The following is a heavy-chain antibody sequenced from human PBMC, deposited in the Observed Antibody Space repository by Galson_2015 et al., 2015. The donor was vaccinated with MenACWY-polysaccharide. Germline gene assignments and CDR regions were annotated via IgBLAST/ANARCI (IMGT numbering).Heavy chain of an antibody. D-gene: IGHD6-13*01. Sequence: SLRLSCAASGFSFSAYGMSWVRQAPGRGLEWVSGSGSGGGLYYADSVKGRFTVSRDNSKNTLYLQMNNLRAEDTAVYYCAEVDPRSSWTMGLDYWGQGTLVTVSS. CDR3: AEVDPRSSWTMGLDY. CDR2: SGSGGGL. CDR1: GFSFSAYG. J-gene: IGHJ4*02. V-gene: IGHV3-23*01.